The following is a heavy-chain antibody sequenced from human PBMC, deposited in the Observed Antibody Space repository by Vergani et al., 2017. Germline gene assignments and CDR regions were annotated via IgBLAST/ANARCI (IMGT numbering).Heavy chain of an antibody. J-gene: IGHJ5*01. D-gene: IGHD1-1*01. CDR3: ARWGNEKRLDS. CDR1: GFTFSSHG. V-gene: IGHV3-33*01. CDR2: IWYDGSNK. Sequence: QVQLVESEGGVVQPGRSLTLSCVASGFTFSSHGMHWVRQAPGKGLEWVAVIWYDGSNKYYGDSVKGRLTISRDNSKNTLYLQMNSLRVEDTAVYYCARWGNEKRLDSWGQGTLVTVSS.